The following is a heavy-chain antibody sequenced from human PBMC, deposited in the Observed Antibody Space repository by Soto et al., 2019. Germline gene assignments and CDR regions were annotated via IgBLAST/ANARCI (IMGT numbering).Heavy chain of an antibody. CDR1: GGTISSYN. Sequence: QVQLVQSGAEVKRPGSSVKVSCRASGGTISSYNIXWVRQAXGQGLEWMGGIIPVFGTPEYAQEFQGRVTITADESANTVYLDLNTLKSEDTAVYXCARAPXXXXXDWYPGHWGQGTLVTVSS. CDR3: ARAPXXXXXDWYPGH. CDR2: IIPVFGTP. J-gene: IGHJ4*02. V-gene: IGHV1-69*12. D-gene: IGHD2-21*01.